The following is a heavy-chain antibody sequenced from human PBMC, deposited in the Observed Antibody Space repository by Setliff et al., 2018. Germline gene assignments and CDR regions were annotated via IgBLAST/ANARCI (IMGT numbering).Heavy chain of an antibody. Sequence: GGSLRLSCAASGFTFSSYGMHWVRQAPGKGLEWVANIKQDGSEKYYVDSVKGRFTISRDNAKNSLYLQMNSLRAEDTAVYYCTRDYGFCSGGSCSYYGMDVWGQGTTVTVSS. J-gene: IGHJ6*02. CDR3: TRDYGFCSGGSCSYYGMDV. V-gene: IGHV3-7*01. CDR2: IKQDGSEK. D-gene: IGHD2-15*01. CDR1: GFTFSSYG.